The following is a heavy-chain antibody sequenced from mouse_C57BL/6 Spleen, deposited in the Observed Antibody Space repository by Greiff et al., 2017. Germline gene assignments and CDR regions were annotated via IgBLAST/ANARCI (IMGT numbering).Heavy chain of an antibody. D-gene: IGHD1-1*01. CDR1: GYTFTSYG. J-gene: IGHJ3*01. CDR2: IYPRSGNT. Sequence: VQLQQSGAELARPGASVKLSCKASGYTFTSYGISWVKQRTGQGLEWIGEIYPRSGNTYYNEKFKGKATLTADKSSSTAYMELRSLTSEDYAVDFCGPLDGWADWGQGTLVTVAA. CDR3: GPLDGWAD. V-gene: IGHV1-81*01.